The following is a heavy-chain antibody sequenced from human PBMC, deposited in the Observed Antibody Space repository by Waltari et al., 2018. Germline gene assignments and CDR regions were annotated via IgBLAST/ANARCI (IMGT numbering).Heavy chain of an antibody. Sequence: QVQLVQSGAEVKKPGASVKVSCKASGYTFTGYLIHWVRQAPGQGLEWMGRIDPDSGSTDYAQKFQGRVALTRDTSISSAYMEVTRLMSDDTAVYYCARGQGQQAYFAFWGRGTLVTVSS. CDR2: IDPDSGST. CDR1: GYTFTGYL. D-gene: IGHD1-1*01. CDR3: ARGQGQQAYFAF. J-gene: IGHJ2*01. V-gene: IGHV1-2*06.